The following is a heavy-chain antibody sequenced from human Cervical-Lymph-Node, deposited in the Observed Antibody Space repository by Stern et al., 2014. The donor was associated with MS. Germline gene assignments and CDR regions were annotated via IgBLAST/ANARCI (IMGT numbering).Heavy chain of an antibody. Sequence: QVQLQESGPGLVKPSQTLSLTCTVSGASISTAGYYWSWIRQHPGKGLEWIAYISYIGSTYYSPSVKSRVSISADTSKNQFSLTLTSVTAADTALYYCARSDRLWGSFDYWGQGTLVAVSS. CDR2: ISYIGST. D-gene: IGHD3-16*01. CDR3: ARSDRLWGSFDY. J-gene: IGHJ4*02. V-gene: IGHV4-31*03. CDR1: GASISTAGYY.